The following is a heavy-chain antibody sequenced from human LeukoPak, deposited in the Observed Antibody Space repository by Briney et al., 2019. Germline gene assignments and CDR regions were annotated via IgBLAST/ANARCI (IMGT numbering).Heavy chain of an antibody. D-gene: IGHD2-2*01. CDR3: ATDNVYCSRTSCYQTFDY. CDR2: IKQDGSEK. CDR1: GFTFSSHW. J-gene: IGHJ4*02. V-gene: IGHV3-7*01. Sequence: PGGSLRLSCAASGFTFSSHWMSWVRQAPGKGLEWVANIKQDGSEKYYVGSVKGRFTISRDNSRNSLYLQMDILRAEDTAVYYCATDNVYCSRTSCYQTFDYWGQGTLVTVPS.